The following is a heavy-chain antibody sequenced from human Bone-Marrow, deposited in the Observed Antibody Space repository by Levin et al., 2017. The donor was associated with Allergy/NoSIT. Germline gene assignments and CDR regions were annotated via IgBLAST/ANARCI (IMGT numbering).Heavy chain of an antibody. CDR2: INGDGSAR. J-gene: IGHJ6*02. CDR1: GFTFSKYW. Sequence: GGSLRLSCVASGFTFSKYWIQWVRHSPGKGLVWVSRINGDGSARDYADSVRGRFTISRDNAKNTVYLQMNSLRDEDTALYYCAVSTGAMDVWGQGTTVTVSS. D-gene: IGHD6-13*01. CDR3: AVSTGAMDV. V-gene: IGHV3-74*01.